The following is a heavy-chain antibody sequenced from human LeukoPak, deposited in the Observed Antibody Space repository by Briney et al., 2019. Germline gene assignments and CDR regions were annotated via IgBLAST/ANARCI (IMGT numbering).Heavy chain of an antibody. Sequence: PSETLSLTCTVSGGSISSYYWSWIRQPAGKGLEWIGRIYTSGSTNYNPSLKSRVTMSVDTSKNQFSLKLSSVTAADTAVYYCAGDYYDSSGPLWGFDPWGQGTLVTVSS. J-gene: IGHJ5*02. CDR2: IYTSGST. CDR3: AGDYYDSSGPLWGFDP. D-gene: IGHD3-22*01. CDR1: GGSISSYY. V-gene: IGHV4-4*07.